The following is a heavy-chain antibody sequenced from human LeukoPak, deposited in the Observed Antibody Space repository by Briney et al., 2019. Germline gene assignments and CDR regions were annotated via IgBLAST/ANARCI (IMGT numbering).Heavy chain of an antibody. Sequence: PGGSLRLSCAVSGFTFSGHWMFWVRQAPGKGLEWVSSTNSDGSITGYTDSVKGRFTVSRDNAKNTLYLQMNSLRAEDTAVYYCARTYCSGGSCYEDAFDIWGQGTMVTVSS. J-gene: IGHJ3*02. CDR2: TNSDGSIT. V-gene: IGHV3-74*01. CDR1: GFTFSGHW. CDR3: ARTYCSGGSCYEDAFDI. D-gene: IGHD2-15*01.